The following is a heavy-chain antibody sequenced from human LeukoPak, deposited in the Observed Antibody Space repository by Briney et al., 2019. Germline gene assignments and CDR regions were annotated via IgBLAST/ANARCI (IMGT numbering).Heavy chain of an antibody. CDR2: IVVGSGNT. J-gene: IGHJ3*02. CDR1: GFTFTSSA. D-gene: IGHD2-2*02. Sequence: AASVKVSCKASGFTFTSSAMQWVRQARGQRLEWIGWIVVGSGNTNYAQKFQERVTIARDMSTSTAYMELSSLRSEDTAVYYCAAIGPNCSSTSCYNQDAFDIWGQGTMVTVSS. CDR3: AAIGPNCSSTSCYNQDAFDI. V-gene: IGHV1-58*02.